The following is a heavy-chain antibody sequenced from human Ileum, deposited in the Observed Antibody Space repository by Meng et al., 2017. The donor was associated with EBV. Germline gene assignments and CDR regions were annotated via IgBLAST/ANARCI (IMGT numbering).Heavy chain of an antibody. CDR3: ARESHYTWNV. CDR1: GDSIISTDTW. J-gene: IGHJ4*02. CDR2: IFHAGNT. V-gene: IGHV4-4*02. Sequence: QVHLQESAPGLVKPSGTVSHTCGVSGDSIISTDTWWSWVRQPPGKGLEWIGEIFHAGNTNYNPSLKSQVTMSVDTSKNQFSLNLSSVTAADSAVYYCARESHYTWNVWGQGTLVTVSS. D-gene: IGHD1-1*01.